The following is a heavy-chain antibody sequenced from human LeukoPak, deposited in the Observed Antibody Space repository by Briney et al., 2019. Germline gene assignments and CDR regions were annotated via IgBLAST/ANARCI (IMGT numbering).Heavy chain of an antibody. CDR1: GGTFSSYA. CDR2: IIPIFGTA. D-gene: IGHD6-13*01. CDR3: AREDIRYSSTLRSGGFAFDI. Sequence: SVKVSCKASGGTFSSYAISWVRQAPGQGLEWMGRIIPIFGTANYAQKFQGRVTITTDESTSTAYMELSSLRSEDTAVYYCAREDIRYSSTLRSGGFAFDIWGQGTMVTVSS. J-gene: IGHJ3*02. V-gene: IGHV1-69*05.